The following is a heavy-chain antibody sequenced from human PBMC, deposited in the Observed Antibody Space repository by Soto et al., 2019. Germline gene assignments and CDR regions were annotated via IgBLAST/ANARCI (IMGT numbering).Heavy chain of an antibody. CDR1: GGTFSSYA. J-gene: IGHJ6*02. V-gene: IGHV1-69*13. D-gene: IGHD3-22*01. Sequence: SVKVSCKASGGTFSSYAISWVRQAPGQGLEWMGEIIPIFGTANYAQKFQGRVTITADESTSTAYMELSSLRSEDTAVYYCARQGQEVVIRYYYGMDVWGQGTTVTVSS. CDR3: ARQGQEVVIRYYYGMDV. CDR2: IIPIFGTA.